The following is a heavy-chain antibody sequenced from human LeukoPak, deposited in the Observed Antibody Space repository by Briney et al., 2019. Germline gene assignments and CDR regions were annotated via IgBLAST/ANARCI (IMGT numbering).Heavy chain of an antibody. Sequence: PGGSLRLSCAASGFTFSSYSMNWIHQSPGKGLEWIGEMNHSGSTNYNPSLEGRVTISVDTSKNQFSLNLNSVTAAHTAVYYCARRGRQFCSGGHCYRTSAFDIWGQGTMVTVSS. CDR1: GFTFSSYS. CDR2: MNHSGST. V-gene: IGHV4-34*01. CDR3: ARRGRQFCSGGHCYRTSAFDI. J-gene: IGHJ3*02. D-gene: IGHD2-15*01.